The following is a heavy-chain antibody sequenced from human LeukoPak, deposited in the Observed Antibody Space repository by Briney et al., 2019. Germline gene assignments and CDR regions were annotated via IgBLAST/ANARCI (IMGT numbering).Heavy chain of an antibody. J-gene: IGHJ4*02. V-gene: IGHV3-20*04. D-gene: IGHD6-13*01. CDR1: GFTFDDYG. CDR2: INWNGGST. CDR3: ARLEPFSGYSSSWYGGYDY. Sequence: GGSLRLSCAASGFTFDDYGMSWVRRAPGKGLEWVSGINWNGGSTGYADSVKGRFTISRDNAKNSLYLQMNSLRAEDTALYYCARLEPFSGYSSSWYGGYDYWGQGTLVTVSS.